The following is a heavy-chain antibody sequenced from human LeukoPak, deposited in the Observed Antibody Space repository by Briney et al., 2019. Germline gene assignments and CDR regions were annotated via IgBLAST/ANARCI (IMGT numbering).Heavy chain of an antibody. Sequence: ASVKVSCKASGYTFTSYVIHWVRQAPGQSPEWMGWINVGNGNTKYSQRFHGRVTITRDTSASTAYMELSSLRSEDTAVYYCARLTVTPYYFDYWGQGTLVTVSS. CDR3: ARLTVTPYYFDY. CDR1: GYTFTSYV. D-gene: IGHD4-17*01. V-gene: IGHV1-3*01. CDR2: INVGNGNT. J-gene: IGHJ4*02.